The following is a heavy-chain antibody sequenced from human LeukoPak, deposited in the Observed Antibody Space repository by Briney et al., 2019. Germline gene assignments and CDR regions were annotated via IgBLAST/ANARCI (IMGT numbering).Heavy chain of an antibody. Sequence: GGSLRHSCAASGFTFSSYAMSWVRQAPGKGLEWVSAISGSGGSTYYADSVKGRFTISGDNSKNTLYLQMNSLRAEDTAVYYCAKAWDGSSSSWYGDWGQGTLVTVSS. CDR2: ISGSGGST. D-gene: IGHD6-13*01. CDR1: GFTFSSYA. J-gene: IGHJ4*02. V-gene: IGHV3-23*01. CDR3: AKAWDGSSSSWYGD.